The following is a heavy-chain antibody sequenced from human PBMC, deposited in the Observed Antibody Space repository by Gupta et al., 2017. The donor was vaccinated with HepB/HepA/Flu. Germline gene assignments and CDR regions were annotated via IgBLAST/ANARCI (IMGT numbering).Heavy chain of an antibody. D-gene: IGHD1/OR15-1a*01. CDR2: INPGGIA. V-gene: IGHV4-34*01. CDR1: GGSFSGNY. Sequence: VQLQPWGAGLLKPSETLSLICAVYGGSFSGNYWSWVRQSPEKGLEWIGEINPGGIAKYNPSLKSRVTMSRDTSKNHLSLKLSSVTAADTAVYYCARGPLTGTTRQFDDWGQGTQVTVSS. CDR3: ARGPLTGTTRQFDD. J-gene: IGHJ4*02.